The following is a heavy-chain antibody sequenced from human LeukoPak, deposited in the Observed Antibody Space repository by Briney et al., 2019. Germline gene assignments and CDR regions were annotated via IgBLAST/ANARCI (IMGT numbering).Heavy chain of an antibody. CDR3: TTVYDSIGYRFDP. CDR2: IKSKTDGGTT. D-gene: IGHD3-22*01. V-gene: IGHV3-15*01. J-gene: IGHJ5*02. Sequence: GGSLRLSCAASGFTFSNAWMSWVRQAPGKGLEWVGRIKSKTDGGTTDYAAPVKGRFTVSRDDSKNTLFLQMNSLTTEDTAVYYCTTVYDSIGYRFDPGDRGTLVTVSS. CDR1: GFTFSNAW.